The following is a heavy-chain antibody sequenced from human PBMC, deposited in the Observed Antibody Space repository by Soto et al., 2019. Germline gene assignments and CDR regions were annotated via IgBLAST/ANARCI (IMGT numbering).Heavy chain of an antibody. Sequence: SETLSLTCTVPGGSISGYYWIWMRQPPGKGLEWIGYIYNSGSTNYNPALKSRVTISVDKSKNQFSLKLSSVTAADTAVYYCASLPATSDIDYWGQGTLVTVSS. V-gene: IGHV4-59*12. CDR3: ASLPATSDIDY. CDR1: GGSISGYY. J-gene: IGHJ4*02. CDR2: IYNSGST. D-gene: IGHD2-2*01.